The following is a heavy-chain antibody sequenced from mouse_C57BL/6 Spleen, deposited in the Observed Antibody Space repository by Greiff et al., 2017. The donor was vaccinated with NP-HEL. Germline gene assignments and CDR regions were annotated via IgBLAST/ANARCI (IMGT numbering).Heavy chain of an antibody. J-gene: IGHJ3*01. V-gene: IGHV1-80*01. CDR3: ARSGPQPGAY. CDR2: IYPGDGDT. D-gene: IGHD6-1*01. Sequence: VKLMESGAELVKPGASVKISCKASGYAFSSYWMNWVKQRPGKGLEWIGQIYPGDGDTNYNGKFKGKATLTADKSSSTAYMQLSSLTSEDSAVYFCARSGPQPGAYWGQGTLVTVSA. CDR1: GYAFSSYW.